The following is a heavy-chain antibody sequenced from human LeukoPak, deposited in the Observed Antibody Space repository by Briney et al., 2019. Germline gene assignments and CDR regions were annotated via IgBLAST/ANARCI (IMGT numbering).Heavy chain of an antibody. CDR3: AKDARITIFGVVRFGWFDP. J-gene: IGHJ5*02. CDR1: GFTFSSYA. Sequence: GGSLRLSCAASGFTFSSYAMSWVRQAPGKGLEWVSAISVSGGSTYYADSVKGRFTISRDNSKNTLYLQMNSLRAEDTAVYYCAKDARITIFGVVRFGWFDPWGQGTLVTVSS. CDR2: ISVSGGST. V-gene: IGHV3-23*01. D-gene: IGHD3-3*01.